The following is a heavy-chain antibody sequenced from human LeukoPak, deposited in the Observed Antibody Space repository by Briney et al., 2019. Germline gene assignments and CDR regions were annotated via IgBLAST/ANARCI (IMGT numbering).Heavy chain of an antibody. D-gene: IGHD3-22*01. CDR3: ARSDSSGYPHYYHMDV. J-gene: IGHJ6*03. V-gene: IGHV4-4*07. Sequence: SETLSLTCTVSGGSINVLYWSWIRQPAGKGLQWIGRISTSGNTDYNPSLKSRVTMSVDTSKNQFSLKLTSVTAADTAVYYCARSDSSGYPHYYHMDVWGKGTTVTISS. CDR1: GGSINVLY. CDR2: ISTSGNT.